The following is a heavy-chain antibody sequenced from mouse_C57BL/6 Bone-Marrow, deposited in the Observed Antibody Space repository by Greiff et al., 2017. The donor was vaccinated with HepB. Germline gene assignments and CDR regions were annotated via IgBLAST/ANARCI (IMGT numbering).Heavy chain of an antibody. V-gene: IGHV1-26*01. CDR1: GYTFTDYY. CDR3: ARGGVGQYFDV. CDR2: INPNNGGT. J-gene: IGHJ1*03. D-gene: IGHD3-3*01. Sequence: VQLQQSGPELVKPGASVKISCKASGYTFTDYYMNWVKQSHGKSLEWIGDINPNNGGTSYNQKFKGKATLTVDKSSSTAYMELRSLTSEDSAVYYCARGGVGQYFDVWGTGTTVTVSS.